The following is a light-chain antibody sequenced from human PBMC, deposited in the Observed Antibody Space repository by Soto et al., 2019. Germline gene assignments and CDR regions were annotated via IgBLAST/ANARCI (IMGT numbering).Light chain of an antibody. CDR2: GAS. V-gene: IGKV3-15*01. Sequence: VMTQSPVTLSVSPGERATLSCRASQNVRSNLAWYQQKPGQAPRLLIYGASTRATGVPARFSGSGSGTEFTLTISSLRSEDFAVYYCQQYDNWPITFGQGTRLEIK. CDR3: QQYDNWPIT. CDR1: QNVRSN. J-gene: IGKJ5*01.